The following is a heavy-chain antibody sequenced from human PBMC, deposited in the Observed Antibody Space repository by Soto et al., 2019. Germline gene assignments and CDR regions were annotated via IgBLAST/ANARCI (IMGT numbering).Heavy chain of an antibody. D-gene: IGHD1-26*01. Sequence: QVQLVQSGGGVVQTGNSLRLSCTVSGLTFSSSSVHWVRQAPGKGLEWVAVISENGDRQYSTDSVRGRFLVSRDTFNNTRYLQMNSLRPEDTGEYFCARRLAPSVSALGYWGQGALVTVSS. CDR1: GLTFSSSS. J-gene: IGHJ4*02. V-gene: IGHV3-30-3*01. CDR2: ISENGDRQ. CDR3: ARRLAPSVSALGY.